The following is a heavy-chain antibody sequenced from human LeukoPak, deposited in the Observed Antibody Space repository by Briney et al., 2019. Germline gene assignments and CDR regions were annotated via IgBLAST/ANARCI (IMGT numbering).Heavy chain of an antibody. CDR2: ISSSSSYI. Sequence: GGSLRLSCAASGFTFSSYSMNWVRQAPGKGLEWVSSISSSSSYIYYADSVKGRFTISRDNAKNSLYLQMNSLRAEDTAVYYCARDMGFWTQGSYYYYMDVWGKGTTVTVSS. CDR3: ARDMGFWTQGSYYYYMDV. V-gene: IGHV3-21*01. CDR1: GFTFSSYS. J-gene: IGHJ6*03. D-gene: IGHD3/OR15-3a*01.